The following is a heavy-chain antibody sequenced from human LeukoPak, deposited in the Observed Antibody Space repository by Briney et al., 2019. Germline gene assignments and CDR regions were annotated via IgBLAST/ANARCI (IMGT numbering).Heavy chain of an antibody. CDR1: GFTFSSYS. J-gene: IGHJ4*02. Sequence: GGSLRLSCAASGFTFSSYSMNWVRQAPGKGLEWVSSISSSSYIYYADSVKGRYTISRDNAKNSLYLQMNSLRAEDTAVYYCARDFAIAARPDYFDYWGQGTLVTVSS. CDR2: ISSSSYI. V-gene: IGHV3-21*01. CDR3: ARDFAIAARPDYFDY. D-gene: IGHD6-6*01.